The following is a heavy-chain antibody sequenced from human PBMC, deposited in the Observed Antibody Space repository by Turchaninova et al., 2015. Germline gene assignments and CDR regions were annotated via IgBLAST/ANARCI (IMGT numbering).Heavy chain of an antibody. CDR3: ARGGGITGYYLDY. D-gene: IGHD3-9*01. CDR2: LNHSDST. J-gene: IGHJ4*02. V-gene: IGHV4-34*01. Sequence: QVQLQQWGAGLLKPSETLSLTCAVYGGSFSGYFWSWIRQPPGKGLEWIRELNHSDSTNYNPSLKSRVTISVYTSKNQFSLRVSSGTAAETAVYYCARGGGITGYYLDYWGQGPLVTVSS. CDR1: GGSFSGYF.